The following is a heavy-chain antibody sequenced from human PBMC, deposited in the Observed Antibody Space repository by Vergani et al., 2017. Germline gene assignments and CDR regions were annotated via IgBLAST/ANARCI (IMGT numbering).Heavy chain of an antibody. CDR1: GFSLTTGGEG. D-gene: IGHD3-9*01. Sequence: QITLRESGPTLVKPTQTLTLTCTFPGFSLTTGGEGVGWIRQPPGRALEWLALVYWNADERYSPSLKSRVTITKDTSKNVVILTMATMDPVDTATYYCVHRLGYFDWDGAFDVWGPGTMVTVSS. J-gene: IGHJ3*01. V-gene: IGHV2-5*01. CDR3: VHRLGYFDWDGAFDV. CDR2: VYWNADE.